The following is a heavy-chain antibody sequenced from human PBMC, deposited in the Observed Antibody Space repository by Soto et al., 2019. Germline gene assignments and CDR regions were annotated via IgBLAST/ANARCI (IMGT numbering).Heavy chain of an antibody. CDR2: INHSGST. CDR3: ARDSLQGIAVALNWFDH. J-gene: IGHJ5*02. Sequence: SETLSLTCAVYGGSFSGYYWSWIRQPPGKGLEWIGEINHSGSTNYNPSLKSRVTISVDTSKNQFSLKLSSVTAADTAVYYCARDSLQGIAVALNWFDHWGQGTLVTVSS. V-gene: IGHV4-34*01. CDR1: GGSFSGYY. D-gene: IGHD6-19*01.